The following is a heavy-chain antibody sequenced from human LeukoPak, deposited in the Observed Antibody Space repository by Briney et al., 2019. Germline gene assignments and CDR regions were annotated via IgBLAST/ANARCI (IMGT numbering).Heavy chain of an antibody. Sequence: PGRSLRLSCAASGFTFSSYAMHWVRQAPGKGLEWVAVISYDGSNKYYADSVKGRFTISRDNSKNALYLQMNSLRAEDTAVYYCARDALGYCTNGVCWGAFDIWGQGTMVTVSS. CDR3: ARDALGYCTNGVCWGAFDI. J-gene: IGHJ3*02. CDR2: ISYDGSNK. D-gene: IGHD2-8*01. V-gene: IGHV3-30-3*01. CDR1: GFTFSSYA.